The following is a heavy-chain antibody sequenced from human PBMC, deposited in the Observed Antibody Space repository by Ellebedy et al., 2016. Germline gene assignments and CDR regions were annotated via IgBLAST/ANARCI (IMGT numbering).Heavy chain of an antibody. CDR2: IYFTGTT. Sequence: SETLSLTCSVSGGPIDSYYWSWIRQSPGKGLEWLGYIYFTGTTSYNPSLKSRVTISRDTSKNQLSLRLSSVTAADTAAYYCARHRRYNYGYFDFWGQGTLVTVSS. J-gene: IGHJ4*02. D-gene: IGHD3-10*01. V-gene: IGHV4-59*08. CDR3: ARHRRYNYGYFDF. CDR1: GGPIDSYY.